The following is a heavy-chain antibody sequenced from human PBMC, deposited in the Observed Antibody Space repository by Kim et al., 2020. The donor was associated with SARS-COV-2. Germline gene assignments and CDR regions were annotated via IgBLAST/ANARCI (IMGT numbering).Heavy chain of an antibody. CDR2: ISSSSSYI. CDR1: GFTFSSYS. V-gene: IGHV3-21*01. D-gene: IGHD1-26*01. J-gene: IGHJ6*02. CDR3: VRGLYSDNVYYYYGMDV. Sequence: GGSLRLSCAASGFTFSSYSMNWVRQAPGKGLEWVSSISSSSSYIYYADSVKGRFTISRDNAKNSLYLQLNSLRAEDTAVYYCVRGLYSDNVYYYYGMDVWGQGTTVTVSS.